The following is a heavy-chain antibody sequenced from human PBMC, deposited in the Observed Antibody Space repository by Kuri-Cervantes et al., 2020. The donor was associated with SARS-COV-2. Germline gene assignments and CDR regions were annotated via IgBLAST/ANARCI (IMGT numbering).Heavy chain of an antibody. CDR2: IRSKAYGGTT. J-gene: IGHJ3*02. V-gene: IGHV3-49*03. D-gene: IGHD2-2*01. CDR3: TREGIVVAPAAIGAFDI. CDR1: GFTFGDYA. Sequence: GESLKISCTASGFTFGDYAMGWFRQAPGKGLEWVGFIRSKAYGGTTEYAASVKGRFTISRDDSKSIAYLQMNSLKTEDTAVYYCTREGIVVAPAAIGAFDIWGQGTMVTVSS.